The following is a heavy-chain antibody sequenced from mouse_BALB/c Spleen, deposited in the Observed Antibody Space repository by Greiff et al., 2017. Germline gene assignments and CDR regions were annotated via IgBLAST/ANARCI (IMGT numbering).Heavy chain of an antibody. J-gene: IGHJ4*01. D-gene: IGHD2-10*02. CDR3: AREEYGNLYYAMDY. CDR2: IWGDGST. Sequence: VQLVESGPGLVAPSQSLSITCTVSGFSLTGYGVNWVRQPPGKCLEWLGMIWGDGSTDYNSALKSRLSISKDNSKSQVFLKMNSLQTDDTARYYCAREEYGNLYYAMDYWGQGTSVTVSS. V-gene: IGHV2-6-7*01. CDR1: GFSLTGYG.